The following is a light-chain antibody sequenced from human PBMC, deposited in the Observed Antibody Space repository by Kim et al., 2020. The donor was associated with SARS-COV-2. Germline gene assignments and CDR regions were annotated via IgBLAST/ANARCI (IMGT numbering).Light chain of an antibody. CDR2: GTS. Sequence: EIVLTQSPGTLSLSPGERASLSCRASQTISSIYLAWYQQKPGQAPRLLIYGTSIRATGIPDRFSGSGSETDFTLTIDRLEPEDFAVYYCQQCGGSPMYTFGQGTKLEI. J-gene: IGKJ2*01. CDR1: QTISSIY. V-gene: IGKV3-20*01. CDR3: QQCGGSPMYT.